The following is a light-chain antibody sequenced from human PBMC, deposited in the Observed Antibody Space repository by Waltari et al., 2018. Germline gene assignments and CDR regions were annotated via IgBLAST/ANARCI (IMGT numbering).Light chain of an antibody. CDR2: GAS. J-gene: IGKJ4*01. CDR1: QGISGW. Sequence: IQMTQSPSSVSASVGDRVTITCRASQGISGWLAWYQQKPGKAPKLLIYGASSLQSGVPSRFSGSGSGTDFTLTISSLQPEDFATYYCQQADSFAFGGGTKVEIK. CDR3: QQADSFA. V-gene: IGKV1-12*02.